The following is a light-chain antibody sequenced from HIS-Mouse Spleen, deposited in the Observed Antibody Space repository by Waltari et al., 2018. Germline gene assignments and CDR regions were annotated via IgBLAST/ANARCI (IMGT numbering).Light chain of an antibody. Sequence: QSALTQPRSVSGSPGQSVTISCTGTSSDVGGYNYVSWYQQPPGKAPKLMIYDVSKRTSGVPARFSGSKSGNTASLTISGLQAEDEADYYCCSYAGSYTVVFGGGTKLTVL. V-gene: IGLV2-11*01. CDR3: CSYAGSYTVV. J-gene: IGLJ2*01. CDR2: DVS. CDR1: SSDVGGYNY.